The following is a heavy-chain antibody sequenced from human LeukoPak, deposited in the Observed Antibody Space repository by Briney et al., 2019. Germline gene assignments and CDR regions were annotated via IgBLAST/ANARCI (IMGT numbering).Heavy chain of an antibody. V-gene: IGHV1-2*02. J-gene: IGHJ4*02. Sequence: ASVKVSCKASGYTFTGYYIHWVRQAPGQRLEWMGWINPNNGGTKYAQKFQGRVTMTRDTSITTAYMELSRLRSDDTAVYFCARVIPDGYFPFDYWGQGILVTVSS. CDR3: ARVIPDGYFPFDY. D-gene: IGHD3-22*01. CDR1: GYTFTGYY. CDR2: INPNNGGT.